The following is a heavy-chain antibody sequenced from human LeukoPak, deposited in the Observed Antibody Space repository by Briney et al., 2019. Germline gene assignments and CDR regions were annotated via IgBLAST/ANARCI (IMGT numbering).Heavy chain of an antibody. Sequence: SETLSLTXTVSGGSISSYYWSWIRQPPGKGLEWIGYIYYSGSTNYNPSFKSRVTISVDTSKNQFSLKLSSVTAADTAVYYCAGASYDSSGVHWGQGTLVTVSS. CDR1: GGSISSYY. J-gene: IGHJ4*02. CDR2: IYYSGST. CDR3: AGASYDSSGVH. V-gene: IGHV4-59*01. D-gene: IGHD3-22*01.